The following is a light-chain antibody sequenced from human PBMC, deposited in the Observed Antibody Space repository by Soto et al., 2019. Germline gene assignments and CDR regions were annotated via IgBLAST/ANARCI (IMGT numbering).Light chain of an antibody. CDR2: KNN. V-gene: IGLV1-47*01. CDR1: SSNIGSHN. J-gene: IGLJ1*01. CDR3: AAWDGSLSGRV. Sequence: QSVLTQPPSASGTPGQGVSISCSGGSSNIGSHNVYWYQQLPGTAPKLLIFKNNQRPSGVPDRFSGSKSGTSASLAISGLRSEDEADYYCAAWDGSLSGRVFGTGTKVTVL.